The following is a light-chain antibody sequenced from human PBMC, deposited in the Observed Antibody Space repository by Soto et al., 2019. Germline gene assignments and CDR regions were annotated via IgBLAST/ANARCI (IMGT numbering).Light chain of an antibody. V-gene: IGKV1-5*01. CDR1: QNINNW. J-gene: IGKJ1*01. CDR3: QQYNNWPPWT. Sequence: DIKMTQSPSTLSASIGDRVTITCRASQNINNWIAWYQQKPGKAPKFLIYDASTLESGVPSRFSGSGFGTEFSLTISSLQSEDFAVYYCQQYNNWPPWTFGQGTKVDI. CDR2: DAS.